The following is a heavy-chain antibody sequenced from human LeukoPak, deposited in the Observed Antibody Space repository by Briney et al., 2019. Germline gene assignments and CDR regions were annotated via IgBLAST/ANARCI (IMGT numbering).Heavy chain of an antibody. V-gene: IGHV3-7*01. CDR1: GFSFSSSW. CDR2: IKNDGSDK. J-gene: IGHJ4*02. D-gene: IGHD2-15*01. CDR3: ADLGYTD. Sequence: PGGSLRLSCEASGFSFSSSWMTWVRQAPGKGLEWVATIKNDGSDKYYVDSVKGRFTLSRDNAKSSLYLQMNSLGVEDTAVYYCADLGYTDGGQGTLVTVSS.